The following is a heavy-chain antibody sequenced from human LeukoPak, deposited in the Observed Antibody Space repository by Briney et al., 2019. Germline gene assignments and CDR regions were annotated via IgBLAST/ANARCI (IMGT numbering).Heavy chain of an antibody. CDR3: ARAVSSWYLYYFDY. V-gene: IGHV3-53*01. D-gene: IGHD6-13*01. CDR2: IYSGGST. Sequence: GGSLRLSCAASGFTVSSNYMSWVRQAPGKGLEWVSAIYSGGSTYYADSVKGRFTISRDNSKNTLYLQMNSLRAEDTAVYYCARAVSSWYLYYFDYWGQGTLVTVSS. CDR1: GFTVSSNY. J-gene: IGHJ4*02.